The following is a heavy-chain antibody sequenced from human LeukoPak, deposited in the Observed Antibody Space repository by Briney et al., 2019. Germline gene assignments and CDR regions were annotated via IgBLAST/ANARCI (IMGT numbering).Heavy chain of an antibody. V-gene: IGHV4-39*07. CDR3: ARTRDVVVPGAIKTQPKNWFDP. J-gene: IGHJ5*02. Sequence: SETLSLTCTVSGGSISSSSFYWGWIRQPPGKGLEWIATIYYSGSTYCNPSLKSRVTISLDTSNNHFSLKLRSVTAADTAVYYCARTRDVVVPGAIKTQPKNWFDPWGQGTLVTVSS. CDR1: GGSISSSSFY. D-gene: IGHD2-2*01. CDR2: IYYSGST.